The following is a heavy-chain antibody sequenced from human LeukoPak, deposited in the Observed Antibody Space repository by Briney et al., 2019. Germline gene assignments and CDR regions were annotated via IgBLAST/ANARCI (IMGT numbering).Heavy chain of an antibody. V-gene: IGHV1-2*02. CDR2: INPNSGGT. CDR1: GYTFTGYY. Sequence: ASVKVSCKASGYTFTGYYMHWVRQAPGQGLEWMGWINPNSGGTNYAQKFQGRVTMTRDTSISTAYMELSRLRSDDTAVYYCARDLGAAGVAAAGGDYWGQGTLVTVSS. J-gene: IGHJ4*02. CDR3: ARDLGAAGVAAAGGDY. D-gene: IGHD6-13*01.